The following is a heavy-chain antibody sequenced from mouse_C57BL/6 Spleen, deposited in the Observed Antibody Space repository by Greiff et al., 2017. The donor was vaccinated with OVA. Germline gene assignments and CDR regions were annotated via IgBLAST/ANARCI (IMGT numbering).Heavy chain of an antibody. Sequence: QVQLQQPGAELVKPGASVKLSCKASGYTFTSYWMHWVKQRPGQGLEWIGMIHPNSGSTNYNEKFKSKATLTVDKSSSTAYMQLSSLTSEDSAVYYGARFWDYYDYDGGFDYWGQGTTLTVSS. V-gene: IGHV1-64*01. CDR1: GYTFTSYW. D-gene: IGHD2-4*01. CDR2: IHPNSGST. J-gene: IGHJ2*01. CDR3: ARFWDYYDYDGGFDY.